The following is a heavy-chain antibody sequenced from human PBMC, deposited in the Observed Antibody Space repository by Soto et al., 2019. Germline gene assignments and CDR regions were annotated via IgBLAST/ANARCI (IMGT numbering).Heavy chain of an antibody. CDR2: IKQDGSEQ. Sequence: VQLVESGGGLVQPGGSLRLSCVASEFTFNTYWMSWVRQAPGKGLEWVANIKQDGSEQNYVDSVKGRFTVSRDNAKNSLHLQMNSLRAEDTAMYYCARAGTGDTSFDPWGQGTLVTVSS. J-gene: IGHJ5*02. D-gene: IGHD7-27*01. V-gene: IGHV3-7*05. CDR1: EFTFNTYW. CDR3: ARAGTGDTSFDP.